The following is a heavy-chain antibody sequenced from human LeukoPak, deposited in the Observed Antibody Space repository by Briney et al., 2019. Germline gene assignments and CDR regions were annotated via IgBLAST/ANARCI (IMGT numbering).Heavy chain of an antibody. V-gene: IGHV3-7*01. D-gene: IGHD3-3*01. CDR3: ASPEWLPDSIDI. CDR2: IKPDGTEK. J-gene: IGHJ3*02. Sequence: GGSRRPSWAASETTFSNFWMTWVRQAQGKGRGWVASIKPDGTEKYYVDSVKGRFTISRDNAKNSLYLQMNSLRAEDTAVYYCASPEWLPDSIDIWGQGTMVTVSS. CDR1: ETTFSNFW.